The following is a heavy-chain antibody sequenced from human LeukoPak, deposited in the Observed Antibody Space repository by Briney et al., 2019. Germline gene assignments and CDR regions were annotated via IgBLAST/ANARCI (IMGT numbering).Heavy chain of an antibody. D-gene: IGHD6-19*01. J-gene: IGHJ5*02. CDR2: MNPNSGNT. Sequence: GASVKVSCKASGYTFTTYDINWVRQATGQGLEWMGWMNPNSGNTGYTQKFQGRVTMTRNTSISTAYMELSSLRSEGTAVYYCARGRGSGHKENWFDPWGQGNLVTVSS. CDR3: ARGRGSGHKENWFDP. V-gene: IGHV1-8*01. CDR1: GYTFTTYD.